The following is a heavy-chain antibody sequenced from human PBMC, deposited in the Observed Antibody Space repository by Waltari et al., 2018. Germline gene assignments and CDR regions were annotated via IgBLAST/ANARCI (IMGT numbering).Heavy chain of an antibody. CDR1: GFTFNTHW. Sequence: EVQLMESGGGLVQPGGSLRLSCAASGFTFNTHWVSWLRQPAGKGPEWVAHIKPDGSEKYYLDSVKGRFTISRDNAKNTLYLQMNSLRAEDTAVYYCARRLSSGCEYWGQGALVTVSS. J-gene: IGHJ4*02. V-gene: IGHV3-7*01. CDR2: IKPDGSEK. D-gene: IGHD6-19*01. CDR3: ARRLSSGCEY.